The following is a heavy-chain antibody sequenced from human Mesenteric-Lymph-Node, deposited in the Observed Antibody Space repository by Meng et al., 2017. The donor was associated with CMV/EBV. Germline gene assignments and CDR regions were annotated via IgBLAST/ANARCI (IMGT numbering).Heavy chain of an antibody. Sequence: GESLKISCAASGFTFSNYAVSWVRQAPGKGLEWVSLIGGNTFYADSVKGRFTISRDISKNTLYLQMNSLRAEDTALYYCAKSVAPSLYFFDYWGQGTQVTVSS. CDR3: AKSVAPSLYFFDY. CDR2: IGGNT. V-gene: IGHV3-23*01. D-gene: IGHD2-21*01. J-gene: IGHJ4*02. CDR1: GFTFSNYA.